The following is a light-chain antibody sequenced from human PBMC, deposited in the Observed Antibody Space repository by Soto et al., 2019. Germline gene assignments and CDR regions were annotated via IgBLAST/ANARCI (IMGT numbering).Light chain of an antibody. CDR1: QSIRNF. CDR3: QQRSSWLT. CDR2: DTS. Sequence: ETVLTQSPATLSLSPGERATLSCRASQSIRNFLAWYQQKPGQAPRLLIYDTSNRATGIPARFGGSGSGTDFTLTISSLEPEDCAVYYCQQRSSWLTFGGGTKVEIK. V-gene: IGKV3-11*01. J-gene: IGKJ4*01.